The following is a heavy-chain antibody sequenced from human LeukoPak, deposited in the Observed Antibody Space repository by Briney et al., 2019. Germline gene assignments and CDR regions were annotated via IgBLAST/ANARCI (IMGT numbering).Heavy chain of an antibody. J-gene: IGHJ2*01. V-gene: IGHV1-2*02. D-gene: IGHD3-22*01. Sequence: ASVKVSCKASGYTFTGYYMHWVRQAPGQGLEWMGWINPNSGGTNYAQKFQGRVTMTRDTSISTAYMELSRLRSDDTAVYYCASPHYDSSGYYYSPGWYFDLWGRGTLVTVSS. CDR1: GYTFTGYY. CDR2: INPNSGGT. CDR3: ASPHYDSSGYYYSPGWYFDL.